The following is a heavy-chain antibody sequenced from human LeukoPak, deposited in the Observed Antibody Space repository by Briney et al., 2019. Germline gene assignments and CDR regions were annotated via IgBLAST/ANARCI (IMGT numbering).Heavy chain of an antibody. Sequence: ASVKVSCKASGYTFTSYDINWVRQATGQGLEWMGWMNPNSGNTGYAQKFQGRVTMTRNTSISTAYMELSSLRSEDTAVYYCARDRDYYDSSGTNWFDPWGQGTLVTVSS. CDR1: GYTFTSYD. CDR3: ARDRDYYDSSGTNWFDP. V-gene: IGHV1-8*01. J-gene: IGHJ5*02. D-gene: IGHD3-22*01. CDR2: MNPNSGNT.